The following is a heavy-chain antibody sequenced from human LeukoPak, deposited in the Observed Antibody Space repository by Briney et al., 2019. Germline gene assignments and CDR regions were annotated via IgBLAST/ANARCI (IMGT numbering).Heavy chain of an antibody. Sequence: PGGSLRLSCAASGFTFSSHSMNWVRQAPGKGLEWVSSISSSSSYIYYADSVKGRFTIPRDNAKNSLYLQMNSLRAEDTAVYYCARVGRGGYVSYWGQGTLVTVSS. CDR2: ISSSSSYI. D-gene: IGHD5-24*01. CDR3: ARVGRGGYVSY. J-gene: IGHJ4*02. CDR1: GFTFSSHS. V-gene: IGHV3-21*01.